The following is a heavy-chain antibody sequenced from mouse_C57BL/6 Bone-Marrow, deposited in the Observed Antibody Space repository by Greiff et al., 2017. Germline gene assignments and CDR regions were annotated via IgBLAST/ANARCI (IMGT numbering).Heavy chain of an antibody. J-gene: IGHJ3*01. Sequence: EVKLVESGGGLVKPGGSLKLSCAASGFTFSSYAMSWVRQTPEKRLEWVATISDGGSYTYYPDNVKGRFTISRDNAKNNLYLQMSHLKSEDTAMYYCARDWGSTMVTTGPAYWGQGTLVTVSA. CDR1: GFTFSSYA. CDR3: ARDWGSTMVTTGPAY. D-gene: IGHD2-2*01. V-gene: IGHV5-4*01. CDR2: ISDGGSYT.